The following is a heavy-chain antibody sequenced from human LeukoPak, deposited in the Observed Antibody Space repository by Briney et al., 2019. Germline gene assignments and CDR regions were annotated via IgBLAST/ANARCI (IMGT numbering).Heavy chain of an antibody. CDR3: ARHPHMITFGGVTYYFDY. Sequence: SETLSLTCTVSGGSISIYYWSWIRQPPGKGLEWIGYIYYSGSTNYNPSLKSRVTISVDTSKNQFSLKLSSVTAADTAVYYCARHPHMITFGGVTYYFDYWGQGTLVTVSS. D-gene: IGHD3-16*01. CDR1: GGSISIYY. CDR2: IYYSGST. V-gene: IGHV4-59*08. J-gene: IGHJ4*02.